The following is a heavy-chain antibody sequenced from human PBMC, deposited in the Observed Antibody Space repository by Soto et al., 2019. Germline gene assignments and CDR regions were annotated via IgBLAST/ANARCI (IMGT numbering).Heavy chain of an antibody. V-gene: IGHV3-30*18. CDR1: GFIFNDYG. J-gene: IGHJ3*01. Sequence: QVKLVESGGGVVQPGRSLRLSCEASGFIFNDYGTHWVRQAPGKGLDWVAVISFDGNNKYYAQSVKGRFTISRDNSKNTLFLHMDSLRREDTAVYHCVKGDLDTAVVNSPDAFDFWGQGTMVTVSS. CDR3: VKGDLDTAVVNSPDAFDF. CDR2: ISFDGNNK. D-gene: IGHD5-18*01.